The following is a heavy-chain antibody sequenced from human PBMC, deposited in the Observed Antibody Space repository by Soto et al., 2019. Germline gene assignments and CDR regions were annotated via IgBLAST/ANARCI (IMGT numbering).Heavy chain of an antibody. CDR1: GHTFTSYD. D-gene: IGHD2-15*01. Sequence: QVQLVQSGAEMKKPGASVKVSCKAPGHTFTSYDINWVRHATGQGLEWMGWMHPTICNTGYAQKFQGRVTMTRNTSISKAYMQLSSMRSEDTAVYYCATDGGGFRIWGQGTLVTVSS. J-gene: IGHJ4*01. V-gene: IGHV1-8*01. CDR2: MHPTICNT. CDR3: ATDGGGFRI.